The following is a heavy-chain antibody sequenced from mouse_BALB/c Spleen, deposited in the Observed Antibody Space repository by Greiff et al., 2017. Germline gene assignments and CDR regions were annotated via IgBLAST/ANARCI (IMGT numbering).Heavy chain of an antibody. Sequence: VESGGGLVQPGGSRKLSCAASGFTFSSFGMHWVRQAPEKGLEWVAYISSGSSTIYYADTVKGRFTISRDNPKNTLFLQMTSLRSEDTAMYYCAREGEAHYFDYWGQGTTLTVSS. CDR2: ISSGSSTI. CDR3: AREGEAHYFDY. D-gene: IGHD3-3*01. J-gene: IGHJ2*01. CDR1: GFTFSSFG. V-gene: IGHV5-17*02.